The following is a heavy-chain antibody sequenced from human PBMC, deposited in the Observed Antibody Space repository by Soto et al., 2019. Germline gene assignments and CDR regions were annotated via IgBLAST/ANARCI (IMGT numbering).Heavy chain of an antibody. CDR1: GGSISSYY. CDR3: ARQRRTMVRGVTSNPSRNPNWFDP. V-gene: IGHV4-59*08. D-gene: IGHD3-10*01. J-gene: IGHJ5*02. CDR2: IYYSGST. Sequence: TLSLTCTVSGGSISSYYWSWIRQPPGKGLEWIGYIYYSGSTNYNPSLKSRVTISVDTSKNQFSLKLSSVTAADTAVYYCARQRRTMVRGVTSNPSRNPNWFDPWGQGTLVTVSS.